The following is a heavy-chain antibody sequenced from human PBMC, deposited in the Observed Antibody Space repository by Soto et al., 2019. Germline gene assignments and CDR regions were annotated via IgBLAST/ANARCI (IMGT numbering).Heavy chain of an antibody. CDR3: VRVVAIPGYPDN. CDR2: IVPIVDTS. D-gene: IGHD5-12*01. J-gene: IGHJ4*02. V-gene: IGHV1-69*12. Sequence: QVQLVQSGAEVRQPASSVKVSCKTSGGTFSSYAISWVRQAPGQGLEWMGGIVPIVDTSTYAQKSQGRVTITADESTSTVCMELSSLRSDDTAVYYCVRVVAIPGYPDNWGQETLVTVSS. CDR1: GGTFSSYA.